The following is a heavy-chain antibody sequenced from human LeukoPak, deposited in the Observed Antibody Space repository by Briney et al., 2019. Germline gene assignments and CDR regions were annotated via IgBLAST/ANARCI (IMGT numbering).Heavy chain of an antibody. D-gene: IGHD6-13*01. CDR2: ISSSSSYI. Sequence: PGGSLRLSCEGSGFTFSDYWMGWVRQAPGKGLEWVSSISSSSSYIYYADSVKGRFTISRDNAKNSLYLQMNSLRAEDTAVYYCARFIAAAGTDYWGQGTLVTVSS. J-gene: IGHJ4*02. CDR1: GFTFSDYW. CDR3: ARFIAAAGTDY. V-gene: IGHV3-21*01.